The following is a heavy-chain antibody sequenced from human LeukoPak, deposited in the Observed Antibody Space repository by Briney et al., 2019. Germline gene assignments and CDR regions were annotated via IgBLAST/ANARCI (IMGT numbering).Heavy chain of an antibody. CDR3: ARVALPAADKTYYYYYYMDV. J-gene: IGHJ6*03. Sequence: SETLSLTCTVSGVSISSYYWTWIRQPPGRGPEWIGFLYTSGSPNYNPSLKRRVTISEDTSKNQVSLELSSVTAADTAVYYCARVALPAADKTYYYYYYMDVWGKGTTVTVSS. CDR2: LYTSGSP. CDR1: GVSISSYY. V-gene: IGHV4-4*09. D-gene: IGHD6-13*01.